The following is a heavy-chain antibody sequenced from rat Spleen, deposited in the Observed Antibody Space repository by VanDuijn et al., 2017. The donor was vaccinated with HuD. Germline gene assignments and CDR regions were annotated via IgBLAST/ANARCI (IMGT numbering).Heavy chain of an antibody. CDR1: GFTFSNSY. CDR2: ISYDGSST. CDR3: ARHNSWYVVMYA. V-gene: IGHV5-29*01. D-gene: IGHD4-3*01. J-gene: IGHJ4*01. Sequence: EVQLVESGGDLVQPGRSLKLSCAASGFTFSNSYMAWVRQAPTKGREWVANISYDGSSTSYRDSVKGRFTISIDKAKSTLYRQMYSLRSEDTATYYFARHNSWYVVMYALGQGASVTVSS.